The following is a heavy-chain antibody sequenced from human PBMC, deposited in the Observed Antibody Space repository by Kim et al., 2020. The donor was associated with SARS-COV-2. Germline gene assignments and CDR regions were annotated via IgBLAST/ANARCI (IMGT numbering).Heavy chain of an antibody. Sequence: ASVKVSCKASGYTFTSYGISWVRQAPGQGLEWMGWISAYNGNTNYAQKLQGRVTMTTDTSTSTAYMELRSLRSDDTAVYYCARGGYSGYAPGYSSSWLTLWGQGTLVTVSS. CDR1: GYTFTSYG. CDR2: ISAYNGNT. V-gene: IGHV1-18*01. J-gene: IGHJ4*02. D-gene: IGHD6-13*01. CDR3: ARGGYSGYAPGYSSSWLTL.